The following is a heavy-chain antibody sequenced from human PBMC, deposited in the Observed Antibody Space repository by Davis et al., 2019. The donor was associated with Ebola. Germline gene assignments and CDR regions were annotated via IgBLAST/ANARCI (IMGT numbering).Heavy chain of an antibody. Sequence: GESLKISCAASGFTFSSNSMNWVRQAPGKGLEWVSFISSSSNYIYYADSVKARFTVSRDNAKNSLYLQMNSLRAEDTAVYYCVRDPALVGTGGGWFFGLWGRGTLVTVSS. CDR3: VRDPALVGTGGGWFFGL. CDR1: GFTFSSNS. V-gene: IGHV3-21*01. J-gene: IGHJ2*01. D-gene: IGHD2-21*02. CDR2: ISSSSNYI.